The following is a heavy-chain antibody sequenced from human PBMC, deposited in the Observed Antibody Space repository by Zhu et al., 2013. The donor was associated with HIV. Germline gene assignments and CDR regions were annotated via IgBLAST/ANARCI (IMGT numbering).Heavy chain of an antibody. CDR1: GGTFSSYT. CDR2: IIPIFGTA. Sequence: QVQLVQSGAEVKKPGSSVKVSCKASGGTFSSYTISWVRQAPGQGLEWMGGIIPIFGTANYAQKFQGRVTITADKSTSTAYMALSSLRSEDTAVYYCARVRSSSSLHYYGMDVWGQGTAITVTS. V-gene: IGHV1-69*06. CDR3: ARVRSSSSLHYYGMDV. J-gene: IGHJ6*02. D-gene: IGHD6-13*01.